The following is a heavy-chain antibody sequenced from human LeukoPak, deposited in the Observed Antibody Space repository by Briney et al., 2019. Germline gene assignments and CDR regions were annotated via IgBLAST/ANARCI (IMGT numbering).Heavy chain of an antibody. CDR2: VNQDGSEA. CDR1: GFTFSSYE. J-gene: IGHJ4*02. CDR3: VRDGGVSGYDLLDY. V-gene: IGHV3-7*01. D-gene: IGHD5-12*01. Sequence: AGSLRLSGAASGFTFSSYEMTWVRQAPGKGLEWVAQVNQDGSEAHYADSVKARFTISRDNAKSSVSLQMNSLRAEDTAVYYCVRDGGVSGYDLLDYWGQGTLVTVSS.